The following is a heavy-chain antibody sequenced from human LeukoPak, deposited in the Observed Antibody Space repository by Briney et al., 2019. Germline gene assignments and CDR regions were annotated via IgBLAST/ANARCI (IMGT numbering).Heavy chain of an antibody. D-gene: IGHD2-8*01. CDR1: GGSFSGYY. CDR2: INHSGST. Sequence: SETLSLTCAVYGGSFSGYYWSWIRQPPGKGLEWIGEINHSGSTNYNPSLKSRVTISVDTSKNQFSLKLSSVTAADTAVYYCATPPNCTNGVCYVDDAFDIWGQGTMVTVSS. CDR3: ATPPNCTNGVCYVDDAFDI. J-gene: IGHJ3*02. V-gene: IGHV4-34*01.